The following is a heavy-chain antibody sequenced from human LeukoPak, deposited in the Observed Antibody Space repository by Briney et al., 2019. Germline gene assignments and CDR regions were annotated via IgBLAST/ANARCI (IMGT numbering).Heavy chain of an antibody. CDR1: GYTFTGYY. Sequence: GASVKVSCKASGYTFTGYYMHWVRQAPGQGLEWMGWINPNSGGTNYAQKFQGRVTMTRDTSIGTAYMELSRLRSDDTAVYYCARGQHYDSSGYIMEQWGQGTLVTVSS. CDR2: INPNSGGT. J-gene: IGHJ4*02. V-gene: IGHV1-2*02. D-gene: IGHD3-22*01. CDR3: ARGQHYDSSGYIMEQ.